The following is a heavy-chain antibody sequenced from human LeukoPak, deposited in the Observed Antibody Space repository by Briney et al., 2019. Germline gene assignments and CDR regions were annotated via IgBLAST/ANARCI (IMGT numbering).Heavy chain of an antibody. CDR2: IKHSGST. V-gene: IGHV4-34*01. J-gene: IGHJ3*02. CDR1: GGSFSGNY. CDR3: ARGLRDSVLMVYAIPAFDI. D-gene: IGHD2-8*01. Sequence: PSETLSLTCAVYGGSFSGNYWSWIRQPPGKGLEWLGEIKHSGSTNYNPSLKSRATISEDTSKSQFSLKRSSVTAADTAVYYCARGLRDSVLMVYAIPAFDIWGQGTMVTVSS.